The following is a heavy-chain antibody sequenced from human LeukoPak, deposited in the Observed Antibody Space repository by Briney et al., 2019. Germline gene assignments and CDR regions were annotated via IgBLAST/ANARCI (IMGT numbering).Heavy chain of an antibody. CDR2: IYNSGST. D-gene: IGHD3-22*01. J-gene: IGHJ4*02. CDR1: GDSIRNHY. CDR3: ARGPENTYYYDSSGYYWDY. V-gene: IGHV4-59*11. Sequence: SETLSLICTVSGDSIRNHYWSWIRQHPGKGLEWIGYIYNSGSTNYSPSLKSRVTISVDTSKNQFSLKLSSVTAADTAVYYCARGPENTYYYDSSGYYWDYWGQGTLVTVSS.